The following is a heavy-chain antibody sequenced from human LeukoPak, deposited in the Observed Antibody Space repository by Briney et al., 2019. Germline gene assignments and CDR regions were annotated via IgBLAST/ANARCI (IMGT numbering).Heavy chain of an antibody. CDR1: GSSFTTNW. D-gene: IGHD6-13*01. CDR2: IYPGDSDT. J-gene: IGHJ6*02. CDR3: ARQVAAAGTGGLLLGYGMDV. Sequence: GALLLISGKCAGSSFTTNWSGGRRQLPGKGVEWMGIIYPGDSDTRYSPSFQGQVTISADKSNNTAYLQWSSLKASDTAIYYCARQVAAAGTGGLLLGYGMDVWGQGTTVTVSS. V-gene: IGHV5-51*01.